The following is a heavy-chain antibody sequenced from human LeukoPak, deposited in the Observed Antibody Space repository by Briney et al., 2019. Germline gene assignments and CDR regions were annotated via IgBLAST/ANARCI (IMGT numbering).Heavy chain of an antibody. D-gene: IGHD3-22*01. CDR3: ATESRHSSGYFGYFQH. V-gene: IGHV1-69-2*01. CDR1: GYTFTDYY. J-gene: IGHJ1*01. Sequence: ASVKVSCKVSGYTFTDYYMHWVQQAPGKGLEWMGLVDPEDGETIYAEKFQGGVTITADTSTDTAYMELSSLRSEDTAVYYCATESRHSSGYFGYFQHWGQGTLVTVSS. CDR2: VDPEDGET.